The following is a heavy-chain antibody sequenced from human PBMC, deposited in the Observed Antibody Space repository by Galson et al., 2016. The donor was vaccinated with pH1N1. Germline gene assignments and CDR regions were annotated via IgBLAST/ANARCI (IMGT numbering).Heavy chain of an antibody. CDR3: ARAPHCTGSARYEGGHHLDS. Sequence: ETLSLTCSVSGYSIRNGYYWGWIRQPPGKALEWIGSIFHSGNTYYNSSLKSRVTISVDTSKNQFSLRLTSVTAADTAVYYCARAPHCTGSARYEGGHHLDSWGQGTLVTVST. CDR1: GYSIRNGYY. CDR2: IFHSGNT. J-gene: IGHJ4*02. V-gene: IGHV4-38-2*02. D-gene: IGHD2-8*02.